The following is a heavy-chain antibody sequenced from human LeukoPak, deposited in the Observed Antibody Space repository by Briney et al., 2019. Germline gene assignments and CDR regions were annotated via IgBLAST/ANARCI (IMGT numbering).Heavy chain of an antibody. CDR3: ARPQSGTYHDAFDI. CDR2: IKQDGSAK. CDR1: GCTFSSYW. J-gene: IGHJ3*02. V-gene: IGHV3-7*01. D-gene: IGHD1-26*01. Sequence: PGGSLRLTCAASGCTFSSYWMTWVRQAPGKGLEWVANIKQDGSAKYYVDSVKGRFTISRDNAKNSLYLQVNSLRAEDTAVYYCARPQSGTYHDAFDIWGQGTMVTVSS.